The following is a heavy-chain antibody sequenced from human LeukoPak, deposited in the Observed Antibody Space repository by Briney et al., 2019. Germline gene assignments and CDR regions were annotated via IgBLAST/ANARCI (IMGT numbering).Heavy chain of an antibody. J-gene: IGHJ4*02. CDR2: ISSSGSTI. CDR3: ARVKYCSSTSCYARPFDY. Sequence: PGGSLRLSCAASGFTFSSYSMNWVRQAPGKGLEWVSYISSSGSTIYYADSVKGRFTISRDNAKNSLYLQMNSLRAEDTAVYYCARVKYCSSTSCYARPFDYWGQGTLVTVSA. V-gene: IGHV3-48*04. CDR1: GFTFSSYS. D-gene: IGHD2-2*01.